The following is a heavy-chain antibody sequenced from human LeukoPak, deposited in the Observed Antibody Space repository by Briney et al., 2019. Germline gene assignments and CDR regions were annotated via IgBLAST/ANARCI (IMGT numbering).Heavy chain of an antibody. D-gene: IGHD5-12*01. Sequence: SETLSLTCTVPGGSISTYYWSWIRQPPGKGLEWIGFNSYSGNTNYNPSLKSRVSISVDTSKNQFSLKLSSVTAADTAVYYCARIKRWLQLRYFDYWGQGTLVTVSS. CDR2: NSYSGNT. V-gene: IGHV4-59*12. J-gene: IGHJ4*02. CDR1: GGSISTYY. CDR3: ARIKRWLQLRYFDY.